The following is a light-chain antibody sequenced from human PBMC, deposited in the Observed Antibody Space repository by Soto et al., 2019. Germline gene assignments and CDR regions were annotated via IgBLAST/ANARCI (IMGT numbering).Light chain of an antibody. CDR3: QQSHNTPLT. V-gene: IGKV1-39*01. Sequence: DIQMTQSPSSLSASVGDRVTITCRASQRVGSYWYQQKPGKAPTLLIYSASELQSGVSSRFSGSGSGTDFTLTIRNLQPEDFAVYYCQQSHNTPLTFGQGTKVEI. CDR2: SAS. CDR1: QRVGSY. J-gene: IGKJ1*01.